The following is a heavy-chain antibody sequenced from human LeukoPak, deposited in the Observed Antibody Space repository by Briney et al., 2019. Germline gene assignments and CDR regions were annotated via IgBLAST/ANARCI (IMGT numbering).Heavy chain of an antibody. D-gene: IGHD3-9*01. CDR1: GFTFSDYS. CDR3: AKDSQYYDILTGYSPSDY. Sequence: SGGSLRLSCAASGFTFSDYSMFWVRQAPGKGLEWVSAISGSGGSTYYADSVKGRFTISRDNSKNTLYLQMNSLRAEDTAVYYCAKDSQYYDILTGYSPSDYWGQGTLVTVSS. V-gene: IGHV3-23*01. J-gene: IGHJ4*02. CDR2: ISGSGGST.